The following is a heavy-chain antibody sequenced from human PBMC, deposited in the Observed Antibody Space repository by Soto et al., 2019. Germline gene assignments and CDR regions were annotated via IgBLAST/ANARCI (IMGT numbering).Heavy chain of an antibody. CDR2: IIPIIGTP. Sequence: ASVKVSCKASGGTFRNHVFNWVRQAPGQGLEWMGGIIPIIGTPNYAQKFQGRVTITADASTSTVYLEVSSLRSQDTAVYYCARDLEFRDGNISHLDYWGQGTLVTVSS. CDR3: ARDLEFRDGNISHLDY. V-gene: IGHV1-69*13. CDR1: GGTFRNHV. D-gene: IGHD3-10*01. J-gene: IGHJ4*02.